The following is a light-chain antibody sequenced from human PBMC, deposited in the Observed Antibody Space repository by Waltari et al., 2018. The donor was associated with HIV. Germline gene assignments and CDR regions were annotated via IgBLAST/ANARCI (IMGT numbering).Light chain of an antibody. J-gene: IGLJ3*02. CDR2: DVD. CDR1: DSDFGLYNF. V-gene: IGLV2-14*03. Sequence: SCTGGDSDFGLYNFVSWYQQHSGKPPRLILYDVDSRASGVSDRFSGSMSGNTASLTISGLRAEDEAHYYCASFTGDSTVMFGGGTEVTVL. CDR3: ASFTGDSTVM.